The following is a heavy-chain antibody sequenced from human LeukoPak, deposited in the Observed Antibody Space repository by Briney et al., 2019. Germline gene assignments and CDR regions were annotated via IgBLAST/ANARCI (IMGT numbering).Heavy chain of an antibody. Sequence: GGSLRLACTASGFSFDDYGMSWVRQVPGKGLECVSGINWNGGSTGYADSVKGRFTISRDNAKKSLFLQVSSLRGEDTAVYYCARDRGFSYGIDFWGQGTLVTVSS. V-gene: IGHV3-20*04. D-gene: IGHD5-18*01. CDR1: GFSFDDYG. J-gene: IGHJ4*02. CDR2: INWNGGST. CDR3: ARDRGFSYGIDF.